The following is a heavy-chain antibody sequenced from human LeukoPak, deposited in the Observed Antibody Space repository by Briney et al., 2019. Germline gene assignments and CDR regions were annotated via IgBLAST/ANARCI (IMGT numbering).Heavy chain of an antibody. V-gene: IGHV4-59*08. CDR2: IYYSGST. Sequence: SETLSLTCTVSGGSISSYYWSWIRQPPGKGLEWIGYIYYSGSTNYNPSLKSRVTISVDTSKNQFSLKLSSVTAADTAVYYCAGGYSSGQGIDYWGQGTLVTVSS. D-gene: IGHD6-19*01. CDR3: AGGYSSGQGIDY. J-gene: IGHJ4*02. CDR1: GGSISSYY.